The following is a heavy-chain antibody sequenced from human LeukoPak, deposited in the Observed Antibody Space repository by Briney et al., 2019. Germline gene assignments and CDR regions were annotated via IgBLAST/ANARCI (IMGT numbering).Heavy chain of an antibody. Sequence: GGSLRLSCAASGFTFSSYSMNWVRQAPGKGLEWVANIKQDGSEKYYVDSVKGRFTISRDNAKNSLYLQMNSLRAEDTAGYYVXRDXPRAYRYYXGMDVWGQGTTVTVSS. CDR3: XRDXPRAYRYYXGMDV. CDR2: IKQDGSEK. V-gene: IGHV3-7*01. CDR1: GFTFSSYS. J-gene: IGHJ6*02. D-gene: IGHD3-16*01.